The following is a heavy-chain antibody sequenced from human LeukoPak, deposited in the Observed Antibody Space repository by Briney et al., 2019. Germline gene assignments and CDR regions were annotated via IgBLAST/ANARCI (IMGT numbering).Heavy chain of an antibody. CDR3: TTSYGGFFDY. Sequence: GGSLRLSCAASGFTFSNAWMNWVRQAPGKGLEWVGRIKSKTGGGTTDYAAPVKGRFTISRDDSKNTLHLQTNSLKTEDTAVYYCTTSYGGFFDYWGQGTLVTVSS. J-gene: IGHJ4*02. V-gene: IGHV3-15*01. D-gene: IGHD4-23*01. CDR1: GFTFSNAW. CDR2: IKSKTGGGTT.